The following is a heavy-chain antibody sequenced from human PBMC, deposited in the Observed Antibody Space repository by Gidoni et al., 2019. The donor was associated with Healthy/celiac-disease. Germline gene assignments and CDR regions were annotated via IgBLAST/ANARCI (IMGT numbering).Heavy chain of an antibody. V-gene: IGHV1-3*01. CDR1: GYTFTSYA. D-gene: IGHD3-10*01. Sequence: QVQLVQSGAEVKKPGASVKVSCKASGYTFTSYAMHWVRQAPGQRLEWMGWINAGNGNTKYSQKFQGRVTITRDTSASTAYMELSSLRSEDTAVYYCAKDYYGSGSYYKPSNWFDPWGQGTLVTVSS. J-gene: IGHJ5*02. CDR3: AKDYYGSGSYYKPSNWFDP. CDR2: INAGNGNT.